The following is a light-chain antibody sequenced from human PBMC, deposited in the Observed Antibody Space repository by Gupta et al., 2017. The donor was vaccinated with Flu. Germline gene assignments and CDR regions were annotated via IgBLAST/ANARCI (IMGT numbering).Light chain of an antibody. J-gene: IGKJ1*01. V-gene: IGKV3-20*01. CDR3: QQYGTSWT. Sequence: PATLSLSPGERATVSCRASQSVSTSYLAWYQQKPGQATRLLIYATSTRATGIPDRFSGSGSGTDFTLTISRLEPEDFAVYYCQQYGTSWTFGQGTKVEIK. CDR2: ATS. CDR1: QSVSTSY.